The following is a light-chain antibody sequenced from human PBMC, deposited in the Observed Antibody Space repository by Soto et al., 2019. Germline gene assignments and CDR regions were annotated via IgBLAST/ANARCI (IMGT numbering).Light chain of an antibody. Sequence: DIQKTQSPSTLSESVGDRVTITCRASQSISSWLAWYQQKPGKAPKLLIYDASSLESGVPSRFSGSGSGTEFTLTISSLQPDDFATYYCQQYNSYLWTFGQGTKVDIK. J-gene: IGKJ1*01. CDR2: DAS. V-gene: IGKV1-5*01. CDR1: QSISSW. CDR3: QQYNSYLWT.